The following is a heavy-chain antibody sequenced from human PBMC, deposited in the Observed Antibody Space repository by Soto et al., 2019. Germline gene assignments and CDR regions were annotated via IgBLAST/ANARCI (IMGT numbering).Heavy chain of an antibody. CDR2: ISSSSSYI. CDR3: ARDLAYYYVSSGYSFDY. D-gene: IGHD3-22*01. J-gene: IGHJ4*02. Sequence: GGSLRLSCAASGFTFSSYSMNWVRQAPGKGLEWVSSISSSSSYIYYADSVKGRFTISRDNAKNSLYLQMNSLRAEDTAVYYCARDLAYYYVSSGYSFDYWGQGTLVTSPQ. V-gene: IGHV3-21*01. CDR1: GFTFSSYS.